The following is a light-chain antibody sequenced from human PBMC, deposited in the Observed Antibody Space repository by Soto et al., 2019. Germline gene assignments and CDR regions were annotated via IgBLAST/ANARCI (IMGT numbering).Light chain of an antibody. Sequence: EIALTQYPGNLSLSPGERATLSCRASQSVSSSYLAWYQQKPGQAPRLLIYGASSRATGIPDRFSGSGSGTDFTLTISRMEPEDFAVYDCQQYGSSWTFGQGTKVDIK. CDR1: QSVSSSY. CDR2: GAS. J-gene: IGKJ1*01. V-gene: IGKV3-20*01. CDR3: QQYGSSWT.